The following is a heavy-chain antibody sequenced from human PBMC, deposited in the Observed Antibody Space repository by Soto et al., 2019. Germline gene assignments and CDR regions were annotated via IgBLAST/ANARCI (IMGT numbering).Heavy chain of an antibody. CDR2: ISYDGSNK. CDR1: GFTFSSYA. D-gene: IGHD6-19*01. V-gene: IGHV3-30-3*01. CDR3: ARDSSVSSGFYY. J-gene: IGHJ4*02. Sequence: QVQLVESGGGVVQPGRSLRLSCAASGFTFSSYAMHWVRQAPGKGLEWVAVISYDGSNKYYADSVKGRFTISRDNSKNTLYLQMNSLRAEDTAVYYCARDSSVSSGFYYWGQGTLVTVSS.